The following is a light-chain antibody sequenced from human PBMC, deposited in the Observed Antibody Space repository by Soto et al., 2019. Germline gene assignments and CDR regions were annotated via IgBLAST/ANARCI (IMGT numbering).Light chain of an antibody. CDR2: GNR. J-gene: IGLJ1*01. CDR3: KSYDSSMSVLYV. Sequence: QSVLTQPPSVSGAPGQRVTISCTGSSSNIGAGYYVHLYQQLPGTAPQLLIYGNRNRPSGVPDRFSGPKSGPSASLAITGVQAEDEADYYCKSYDSSMSVLYVFGTGTKLTVL. V-gene: IGLV1-40*01. CDR1: SSNIGAGYY.